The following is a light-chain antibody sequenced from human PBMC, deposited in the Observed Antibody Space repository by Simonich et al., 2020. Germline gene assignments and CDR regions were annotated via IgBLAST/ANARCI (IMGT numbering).Light chain of an antibody. Sequence: DIVMTQSPDSLAVSLGERATINCQSSQSVLNSSNNKNYLAWYQQKPGQPPKLLIYCAATRESGVPGRFSGGGSGTDYPLPISSLQAEDVAVYYCQQYYSTPYTFGQGTKLEIK. J-gene: IGKJ2*01. CDR3: QQYYSTPYT. CDR2: CAA. CDR1: QSVLNSSNNKNY. V-gene: IGKV4-1*01.